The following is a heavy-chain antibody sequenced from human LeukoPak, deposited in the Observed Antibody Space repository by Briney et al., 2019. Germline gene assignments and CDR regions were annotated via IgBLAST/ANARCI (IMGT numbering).Heavy chain of an antibody. CDR3: AREGSKGYSYGGLGY. V-gene: IGHV1-69*13. CDR2: IIPIFGTA. D-gene: IGHD5-18*01. J-gene: IGHJ4*02. Sequence: SVKVSCKASGYTFSRYGISWVRQAPGQGLEWMGGIIPIFGTADYAQKFQGRVTITADESTSTAYMELSSLRSEDTAVYYCAREGSKGYSYGGLGYWGQGTLVTVSS. CDR1: GYTFSRYG.